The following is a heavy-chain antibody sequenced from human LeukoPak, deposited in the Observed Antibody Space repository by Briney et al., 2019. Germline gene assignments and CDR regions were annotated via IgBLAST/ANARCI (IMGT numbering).Heavy chain of an antibody. CDR1: GYTFTSYA. J-gene: IGHJ3*01. CDR3: ARDHVKLGSSFHPFDAFDV. CDR2: INTNTGNL. D-gene: IGHD2-2*01. Sequence: ASVKVSCKASGYTFTSYAMNWVRQAPGQGLEWMGWINTNTGNLTYAQGFTGRFVFSLDTSVSTAYLQISSLKAEDTAVYYCARDHVKLGSSFHPFDAFDVWGQGTLVTVSS. V-gene: IGHV7-4-1*02.